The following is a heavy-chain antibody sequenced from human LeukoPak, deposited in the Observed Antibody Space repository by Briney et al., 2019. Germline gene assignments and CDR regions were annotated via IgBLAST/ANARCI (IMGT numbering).Heavy chain of an antibody. CDR3: ATAGHKGGHFRYFHY. J-gene: IGHJ4*02. CDR2: VDPEDAET. Sequence: ATVKISCKASGYSFNDYYIHWVQLAPGKGFAWMGRVDPEDAETIHARNFQDRVTITADSSTDTVYMELSSLRSEDTATYYCATAGHKGGHFRYFHYWGQGTLVTVSS. D-gene: IGHD2/OR15-2a*01. CDR1: GYSFNDYY. V-gene: IGHV1-69-2*01.